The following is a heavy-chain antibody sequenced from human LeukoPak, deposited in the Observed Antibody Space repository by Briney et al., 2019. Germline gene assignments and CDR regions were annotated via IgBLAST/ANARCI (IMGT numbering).Heavy chain of an antibody. D-gene: IGHD1-7*01. Sequence: GGSLRLSCAASGFTFSSYAMSWVRQAPGKGLEWVAVISYDGSNKYYADSVKGRFTISRDNSKNTLYLQMNSLRAEDTAVYYCARDSKLELRSAFDIWGQGTMVTVSS. V-gene: IGHV3-30-3*01. J-gene: IGHJ3*02. CDR3: ARDSKLELRSAFDI. CDR2: ISYDGSNK. CDR1: GFTFSSYA.